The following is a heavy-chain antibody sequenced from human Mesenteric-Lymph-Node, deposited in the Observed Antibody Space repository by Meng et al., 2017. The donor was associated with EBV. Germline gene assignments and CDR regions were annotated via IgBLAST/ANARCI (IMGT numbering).Heavy chain of an antibody. CDR1: GDSITSGAVF. V-gene: IGHV4-30-4*01. D-gene: IGHD4-17*01. Sequence: QVQAKESGPGLVEASQTLSLSCAVSGDSITSGAVFWSWIRQPPGKGLEWIGYIYYSGSTYYNPSLKSRVTISVDTSKNQFSLKLSSVTAADTAVYYCARGVYYGDYAFGYWGQGTLVTVSS. CDR2: IYYSGST. CDR3: ARGVYYGDYAFGY. J-gene: IGHJ4*02.